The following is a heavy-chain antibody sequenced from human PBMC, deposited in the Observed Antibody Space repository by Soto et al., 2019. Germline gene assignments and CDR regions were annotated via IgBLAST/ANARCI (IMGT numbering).Heavy chain of an antibody. Sequence: QVQLQESGPGLVKPSWTLSLTCAVSGGSISSSKWWSWVRQPPGKGLEWIGQIYHGGSSDYNPSPRTRVTLSIAKSKHHCSLKVSSVTAAFTAVYYCARDRDCSDTGGMDVWGQGNTVIVSS. D-gene: IGHD2-15*01. CDR2: IYHGGSS. J-gene: IGHJ6*02. CDR3: ARDRDCSDTGGMDV. CDR1: GGSISSSKW. V-gene: IGHV4-4*02.